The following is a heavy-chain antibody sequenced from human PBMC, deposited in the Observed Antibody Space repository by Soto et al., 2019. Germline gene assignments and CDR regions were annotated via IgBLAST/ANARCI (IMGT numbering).Heavy chain of an antibody. D-gene: IGHD2-15*01. J-gene: IGHJ3*01. V-gene: IGHV3-30-3*01. CDR1: GFTFSAYT. CDR3: TRDQDAVLPNRAFDL. CDR2: ISFDGSNS. Sequence: QVQLLESGGGVVQPGRSLRISCIASGFTFSAYTMHWVRQAPGKGLEWVAVISFDGSNSYYADSVKGRFTISRDNSKNTVYLQMNSLRAEDTTTCYCTRDQDAVLPNRAFDLWCQGTMVTVS.